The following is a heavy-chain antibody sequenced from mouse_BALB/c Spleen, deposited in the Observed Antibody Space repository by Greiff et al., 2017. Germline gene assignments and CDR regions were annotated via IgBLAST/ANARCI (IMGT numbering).Heavy chain of an antibody. CDR1: GYSFTGYF. V-gene: IGHV1-37*01. Sequence: VQLKESGPELVKPGASVKISCKASGYSFTGYFMNWVKQSHGKSLEWIGRINPYNGDTFYNQKFKGKATLTVDKSSSTAHMELLSLTSEDSAVYDCGMGYYGHWFAYWGQGTLVTVSA. CDR3: GMGYYGHWFAY. D-gene: IGHD1-1*01. J-gene: IGHJ3*01. CDR2: INPYNGDT.